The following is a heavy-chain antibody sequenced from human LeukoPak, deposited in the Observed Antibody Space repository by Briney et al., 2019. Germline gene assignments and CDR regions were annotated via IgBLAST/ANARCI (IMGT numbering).Heavy chain of an antibody. CDR3: AKDRYYYDSSGQTDGKFDY. V-gene: IGHV3-23*01. CDR2: ISGGGGNT. D-gene: IGHD3-22*01. Sequence: GGSLRLSCAASKFAFSSYAMSWVRQAPGKGLEWVSAISGGGGNTYYADSVKGRFTISRDNSKNTLYLQMNSLRAEDTAVYYCAKDRYYYDSSGQTDGKFDYWGQGTLVTVSS. CDR1: KFAFSSYA. J-gene: IGHJ4*02.